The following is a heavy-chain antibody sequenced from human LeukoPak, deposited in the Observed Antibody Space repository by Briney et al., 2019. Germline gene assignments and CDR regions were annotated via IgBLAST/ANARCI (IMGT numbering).Heavy chain of an antibody. CDR2: IQTDGSTK. CDR1: GFTFSRYG. Sequence: GGSLRLSCVSSGFTFSRYGIHWVRQDPGKGLEWVSFIQTDGSTKYYSDSVKGRFTISRDNSKNTLYLQMNSLRAEDTAVYYCAKIDYDSSAYRTFDYWGQGTLVTVSS. D-gene: IGHD3-22*01. CDR3: AKIDYDSSAYRTFDY. V-gene: IGHV3-30*02. J-gene: IGHJ4*02.